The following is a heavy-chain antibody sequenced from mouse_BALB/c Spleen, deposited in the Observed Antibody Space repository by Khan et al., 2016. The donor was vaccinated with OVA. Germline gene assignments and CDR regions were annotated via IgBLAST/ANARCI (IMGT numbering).Heavy chain of an antibody. Sequence: EVQLQESGPGLVKPSQSLSLTCTVTGYSITSDYAWNWIRQFPGNKLEWMGYISYSGSTSYNPSLKSRISITRDKSKNQSFLQLNSVTTEDTATYYCARSILANWGQGTTLTVSS. CDR2: ISYSGST. J-gene: IGHJ2*01. V-gene: IGHV3-2*02. CDR3: ARSILAN. D-gene: IGHD4-1*01. CDR1: GYSITSDYA.